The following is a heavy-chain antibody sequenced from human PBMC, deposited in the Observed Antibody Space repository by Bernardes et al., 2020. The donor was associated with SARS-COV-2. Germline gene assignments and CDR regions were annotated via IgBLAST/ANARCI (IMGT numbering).Heavy chain of an antibody. J-gene: IGHJ6*02. CDR1: GFPFRTYW. Sequence: GWALRLSCVASGFPFRTYWMNWVRQAPGKGLVWVARINSDGDISSYADSVKGRFTISRDNAKNTLSLQMNNLRAEDTAVYYCARPTRTGTYYYYYYGMDVWGQGTTVTVS. V-gene: IGHV3-74*01. CDR3: ARPTRTGTYYYYYYGMDV. D-gene: IGHD1-1*01. CDR2: INSDGDIS.